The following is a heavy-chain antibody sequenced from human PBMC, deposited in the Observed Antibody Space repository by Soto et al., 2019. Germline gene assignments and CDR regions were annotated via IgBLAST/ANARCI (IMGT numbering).Heavy chain of an antibody. D-gene: IGHD3-22*01. CDR3: ERALLGYDSSGYSYFDY. CDR1: GGSFSGYY. J-gene: IGHJ4*02. V-gene: IGHV4-34*01. Sequence: PSETLSLTCAVYGGSFSGYYWSWIRQPPGKGLEWIGEINHSGSTNYNPSLKSRVTISVDTSKNQFSLKLSSVTAADTAVYYCERALLGYDSSGYSYFDYWGQGTLVTVSS. CDR2: INHSGST.